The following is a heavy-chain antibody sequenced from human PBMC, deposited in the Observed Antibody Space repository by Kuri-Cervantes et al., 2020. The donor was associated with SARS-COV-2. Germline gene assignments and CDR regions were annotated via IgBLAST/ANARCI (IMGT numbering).Heavy chain of an antibody. Sequence: ASVKVSCKASGYTFTSYDINWVRQATGQGLEWMGWMNPNSGNTGYAQKFQGRVTITADKSTSTAYMELSSLRSEDTAVYYCAAGGRYFDWLTLFYWGQGTLVTVSS. V-gene: IGHV1-8*01. D-gene: IGHD3-9*01. CDR2: MNPNSGNT. CDR3: AAGGRYFDWLTLFY. CDR1: GYTFTSYD. J-gene: IGHJ4*02.